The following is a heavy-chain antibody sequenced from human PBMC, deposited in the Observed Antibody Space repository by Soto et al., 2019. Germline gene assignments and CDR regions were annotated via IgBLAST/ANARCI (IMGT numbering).Heavy chain of an antibody. CDR2: IYDVGT. V-gene: IGHV4-61*01. J-gene: IGHJ4*02. CDR1: GGSVRTDRYY. D-gene: IGHD3-22*01. Sequence: SETLSLTCTVSGGSVRTDRYYWSWVRQPPGKGLEWIGYIYDVGTNYNPSLKSRVTISLDTPKNQFSLKLNSVTAADTAVYYCARDTYDSSGYYDYWGQGTLVTVSS. CDR3: ARDTYDSSGYYDY.